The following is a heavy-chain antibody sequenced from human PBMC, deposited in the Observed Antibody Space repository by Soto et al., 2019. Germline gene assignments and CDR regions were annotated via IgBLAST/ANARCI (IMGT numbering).Heavy chain of an antibody. D-gene: IGHD2-21*02. CDR3: ARDPITVVTLRYYYGMDV. Sequence: GGSLRLSCAASGFTFSSYAMHWVRQAPGKGLEWVAVISYDGSNKYYADSVKGRFTISRDNSKNTLYLQMNSLRAEDTAVYYCARDPITVVTLRYYYGMDVWGQGTTVTVSS. V-gene: IGHV3-30-3*01. CDR2: ISYDGSNK. J-gene: IGHJ6*02. CDR1: GFTFSSYA.